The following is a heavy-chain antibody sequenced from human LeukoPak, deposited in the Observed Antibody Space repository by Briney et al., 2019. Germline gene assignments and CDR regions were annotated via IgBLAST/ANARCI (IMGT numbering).Heavy chain of an antibody. CDR1: GGTFSSYA. CDR2: IIPIFGTA. Sequence: ASVKVSCKASGGTFSSYAISWVRQAPGPGLEWMGGIIPIFGTANYAQKFQGRVTITADESTSTAYMELSSLRSEDTAVYYCARDAGRYGSVPQRNWGQGTLVTVSS. CDR3: ARDAGRYGSVPQRN. J-gene: IGHJ4*02. D-gene: IGHD3-10*01. V-gene: IGHV1-69*13.